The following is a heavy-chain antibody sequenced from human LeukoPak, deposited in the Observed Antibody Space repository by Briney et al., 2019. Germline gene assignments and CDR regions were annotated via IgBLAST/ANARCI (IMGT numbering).Heavy chain of an antibody. CDR3: AKLLWFGESYGMDV. V-gene: IGHV3-23*01. J-gene: IGHJ6*02. CDR2: IGVSGGST. D-gene: IGHD3-10*01. CDR1: GFTFSSYA. Sequence: GGSLRLSCAASGFTFSSYAMSWVRQAPGKGLEWVSTIGVSGGSTYYADSVKGRFTISRDNSKNTLFLQMNSLRAEDTAVYYCAKLLWFGESYGMDVWGQGTTVTVSS.